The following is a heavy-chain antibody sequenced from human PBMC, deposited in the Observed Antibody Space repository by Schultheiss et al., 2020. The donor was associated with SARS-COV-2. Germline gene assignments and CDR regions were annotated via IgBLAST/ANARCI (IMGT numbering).Heavy chain of an antibody. V-gene: IGHV3-72*01. CDR2: SRIRAKGYTT. Sequence: GESLKISCAASGFTLSVHYMDWFRQAPGKGLEWVGRSRIRAKGYTTEYTASVKGRFTISRDDSKNSLYLQMNSLKIEDTAVYYCARDSGSSGNSAFDIWGQGTMVTVSS. CDR1: GFTLSVHY. CDR3: ARDSGSSGNSAFDI. D-gene: IGHD4-23*01. J-gene: IGHJ3*02.